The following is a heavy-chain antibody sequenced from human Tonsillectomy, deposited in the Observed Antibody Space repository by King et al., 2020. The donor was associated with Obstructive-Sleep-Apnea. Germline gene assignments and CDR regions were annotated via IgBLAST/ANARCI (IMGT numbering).Heavy chain of an antibody. D-gene: IGHD3-22*01. CDR2: IYPGDSDT. J-gene: IGHJ4*02. Sequence: QLVQSGAEVKKPGESLKISCKVSGYTFTSYWIAWVRQMPGKGLEWMGVIYPGDSDTRYSPSFQGQVTFSADKSLSTAYLQWSSLKASDTAMYYCGRLLGDSSAYTDYWGQGTLVTVSS. CDR3: GRLLGDSSAYTDY. V-gene: IGHV5-51*01. CDR1: GYTFTSYW.